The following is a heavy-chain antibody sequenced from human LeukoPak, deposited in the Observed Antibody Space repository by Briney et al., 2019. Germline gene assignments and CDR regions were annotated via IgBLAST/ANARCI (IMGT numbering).Heavy chain of an antibody. Sequence: SDTLSLTCTVSGGSISSSSYYWGWIRQPPGKGLEWIWSIYYSGSTYYNPSLKSRATISVDTSKHQFSLRLSSVTAADTAVYYCARVYCSGGTCTFDYWGQGTLVTVSS. CDR2: IYYSGST. V-gene: IGHV4-39*01. CDR1: GGSISSSSYY. D-gene: IGHD2-15*01. CDR3: ARVYCSGGTCTFDY. J-gene: IGHJ4*02.